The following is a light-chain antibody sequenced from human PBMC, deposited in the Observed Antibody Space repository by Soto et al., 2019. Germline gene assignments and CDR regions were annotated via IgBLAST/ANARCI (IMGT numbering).Light chain of an antibody. V-gene: IGLV2-14*03. Sequence: QSALTQPASVSGSPGQSITISCTGTSSDVGGYNYVSWYQHHPGKAPKLLIYDVNSRPSGVSDRFSGSKSGNTASLTISGLQAEDEADYCCSSYTSSSTEVFGTGTKLTVL. CDR2: DVN. J-gene: IGLJ1*01. CDR3: SSYTSSSTEV. CDR1: SSDVGGYNY.